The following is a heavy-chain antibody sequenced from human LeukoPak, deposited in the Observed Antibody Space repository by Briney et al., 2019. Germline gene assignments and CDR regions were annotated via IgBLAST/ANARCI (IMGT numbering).Heavy chain of an antibody. D-gene: IGHD4-17*01. V-gene: IGHV4-39*07. Sequence: PSETLSLTCSVSGGSISSSSHYWGWIRQSPGKGLDWIGSIYYNGNTYYNPSVKSRVTISVDTSKKQFSLKLTSVTAAETAVYYGARSATVTRGYFDFWGQGAVITVSS. J-gene: IGHJ4*02. CDR2: IYYNGNT. CDR1: GGSISSSSHY. CDR3: ARSATVTRGYFDF.